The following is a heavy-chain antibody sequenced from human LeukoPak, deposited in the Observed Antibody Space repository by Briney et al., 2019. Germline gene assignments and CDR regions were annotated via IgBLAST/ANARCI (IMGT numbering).Heavy chain of an antibody. D-gene: IGHD6-6*01. J-gene: IGHJ4*02. V-gene: IGHV4-4*07. Sequence: SETLSLTCTVSGGSISSYYWSWIRQPAGKGLEWIGHLYTSGSTNYNPSLKSRVTMSVDTSKNQFSLKLSSVTAADTAVYYCAREHYTGSSPYCDYWGQGTLVTVSS. CDR3: AREHYTGSSPYCDY. CDR1: GGSISSYY. CDR2: LYTSGST.